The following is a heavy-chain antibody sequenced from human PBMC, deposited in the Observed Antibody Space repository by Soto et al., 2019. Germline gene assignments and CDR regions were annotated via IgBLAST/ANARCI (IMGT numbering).Heavy chain of an antibody. CDR3: ARGYYYDSSGYYSDY. V-gene: IGHV3-48*03. J-gene: IGHJ4*02. Sequence: EVQLVESGGGLVQPGGSLRLSCAASGFTFSSYEMNWVRQAPGKGLEWVSYSSSSGSTIYYADSVKGRFTISRDNAKNSLDLQMNSLRAEDTAVYYCARGYYYDSSGYYSDYWGQGTLVTVSS. CDR2: SSSSGSTI. CDR1: GFTFSSYE. D-gene: IGHD3-22*01.